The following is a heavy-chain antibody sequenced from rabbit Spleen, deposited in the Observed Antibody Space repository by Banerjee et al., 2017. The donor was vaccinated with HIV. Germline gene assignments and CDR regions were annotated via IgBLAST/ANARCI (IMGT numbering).Heavy chain of an antibody. J-gene: IGHJ4*01. D-gene: IGHD7-1*01. CDR1: GFDFSDKAV. V-gene: IGHV1S45*01. CDR2: INAITGRA. CDR3: ASSYIGYIDVFSL. Sequence: QEQLVESGGGLVQPEGSLTLTCKASGFDFSDKAVMCWVRQAPGKGLQWIACINAITGRAVSATWAKGIFTFSKTSSTTVTLQMTSLTAADTATYFCASSYIGYIDVFSLWGQGTLVTVS.